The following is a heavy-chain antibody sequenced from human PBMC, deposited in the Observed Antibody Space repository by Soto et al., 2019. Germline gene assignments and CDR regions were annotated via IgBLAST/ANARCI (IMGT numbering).Heavy chain of an antibody. CDR3: ARGRQLAGGWFDP. CDR1: GGSCSCYY. D-gene: IGHD6-6*01. J-gene: IGHJ5*02. Sequence: SATLSLTCAVYGGSCSCYYWSWTRQPPGKGLEWIGEINHSGSTNYNPSLKSRVTISVDTSKNQFSLKLSSVTAADTAVYYCARGRQLAGGWFDPCGQGTLVTVSS. V-gene: IGHV4-34*01. CDR2: INHSGST.